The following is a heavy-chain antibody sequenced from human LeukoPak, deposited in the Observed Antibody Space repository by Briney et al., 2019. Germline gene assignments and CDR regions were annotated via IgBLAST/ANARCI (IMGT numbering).Heavy chain of an antibody. CDR1: GYSFTSYW. J-gene: IGHJ6*03. CDR2: IYPGDSDT. CDR3: ARHVRDYGGNSGTYYYSSYMDV. Sequence: GESLKISCKGSGYSFTSYWIGWVRQMPGKGLEWMGIIYPGDSDTRYSPSFQGQVTISADKSISTAYLQWSSLKASDTAMYYCARHVRDYGGNSGTYYYSSYMDVWGKGTTVTVSS. V-gene: IGHV5-51*01. D-gene: IGHD4-23*01.